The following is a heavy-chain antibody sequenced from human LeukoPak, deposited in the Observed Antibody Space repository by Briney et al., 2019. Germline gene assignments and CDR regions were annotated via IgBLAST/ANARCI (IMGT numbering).Heavy chain of an antibody. Sequence: GASVKVSYKASGYTFTSYYMHWVRQAPGQGLEWMGIINPSGGSTSYAQKFQGRVTMTRDMSTSTVYMELSSLRSEDTAVYYCARADCSSTSCYRSWFDPWGQGTLVTVSS. CDR2: INPSGGST. D-gene: IGHD2-2*01. CDR1: GYTFTSYY. CDR3: ARADCSSTSCYRSWFDP. V-gene: IGHV1-46*01. J-gene: IGHJ5*02.